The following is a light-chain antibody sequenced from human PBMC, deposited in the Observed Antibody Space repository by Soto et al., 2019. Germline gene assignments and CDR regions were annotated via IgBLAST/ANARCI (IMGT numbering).Light chain of an antibody. CDR3: QQYHKWPLS. CDR2: GAS. V-gene: IGKV3-15*01. Sequence: EIVMTQSPKTLSVSPGERATVPCRASQSVSRNLARYQQKPGQAPRLLIFGASTRATGVPARFSGSGYGTEFTLTISSLQSEDFAVYYCQQYHKWPLSFGGGSNVDIK. J-gene: IGKJ4*01. CDR1: QSVSRN.